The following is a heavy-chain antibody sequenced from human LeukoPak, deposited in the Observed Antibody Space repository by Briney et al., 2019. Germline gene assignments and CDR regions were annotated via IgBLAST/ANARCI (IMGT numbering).Heavy chain of an antibody. CDR3: TKELHVAVAVADYYYFYMDV. CDR1: GFAFSSFA. D-gene: IGHD6-19*01. Sequence: GGSLRLSCAASGFAFSSFAMGWVRQSPGKGLEWLSTINGGGNTTFYADSVKGRFTISRDNSKNTLYLHMDSLRPDDTAIYYCTKELHVAVAVADYYYFYMDVWDIGTAVTVSS. J-gene: IGHJ6*03. V-gene: IGHV3-23*01. CDR2: INGGGNTT.